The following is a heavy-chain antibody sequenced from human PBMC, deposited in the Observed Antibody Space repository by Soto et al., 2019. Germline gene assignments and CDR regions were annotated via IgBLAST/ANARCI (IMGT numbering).Heavy chain of an antibody. J-gene: IGHJ5*02. Sequence: GASVKVSCKASGYSFTGYNMHWVRQAPGQGLEWMGWINPNSGDTNYAQKFQGRVSMTRDTSISTAYMELSRLRSDDTAVYCCARDSLAEAGTLWGDSWGQGSLVTVSS. CDR1: GYSFTGYN. CDR2: INPNSGDT. D-gene: IGHD6-13*01. CDR3: ARDSLAEAGTLWGDS. V-gene: IGHV1-2*02.